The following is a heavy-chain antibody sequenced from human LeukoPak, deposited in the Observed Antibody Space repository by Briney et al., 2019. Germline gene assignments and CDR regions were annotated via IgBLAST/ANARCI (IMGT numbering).Heavy chain of an antibody. Sequence: SVKVSCKASGGTFSSYAISWVRQAPGQGLEWMGGIIPIFGTANYAQKFQGRVTITADESTSTAYMELSSLRSEDTAVYYCARARDCTNGVCYTGYYYYYMDVWGKGTTVTVSS. CDR1: GGTFSSYA. D-gene: IGHD2-8*01. J-gene: IGHJ6*03. V-gene: IGHV1-69*13. CDR3: ARARDCTNGVCYTGYYYYYMDV. CDR2: IIPIFGTA.